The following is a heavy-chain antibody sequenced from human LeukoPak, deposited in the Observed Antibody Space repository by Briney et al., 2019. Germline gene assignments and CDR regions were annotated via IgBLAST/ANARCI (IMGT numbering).Heavy chain of an antibody. CDR3: AREHEDIVVVPAARVYYFDY. J-gene: IGHJ4*02. D-gene: IGHD2-2*01. CDR1: GFTFSSYS. V-gene: IGHV3-21*01. CDR2: ISSSSSYI. Sequence: GGSLRLSCAASGFTFSSYSMNWVRQAPGKGLESVSSISSSSSYIYYADSVKGRFTISRDNAKNSLYLQMNSLRAEDTAVYYCAREHEDIVVVPAARVYYFDYWGQGTLVTVSS.